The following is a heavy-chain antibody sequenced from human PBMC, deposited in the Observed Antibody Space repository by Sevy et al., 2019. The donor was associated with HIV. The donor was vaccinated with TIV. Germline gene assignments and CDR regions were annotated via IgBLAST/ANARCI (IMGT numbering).Heavy chain of an antibody. V-gene: IGHV3-72*01. CDR1: GFTFSDHY. D-gene: IGHD6-13*01. CDR3: ATHAGIAAAGRVFDY. J-gene: IGHJ4*02. Sequence: GGSLRLSCVASGFTFSDHYMEGVRQAPWKGLEWVGRTRNKSDGYTTEYAASVKGRFTISRDESKKSLYVQMNSLKAEDTAVYYCATHAGIAAAGRVFDYWGQGTLVTVSS. CDR2: TRNKSDGYTT.